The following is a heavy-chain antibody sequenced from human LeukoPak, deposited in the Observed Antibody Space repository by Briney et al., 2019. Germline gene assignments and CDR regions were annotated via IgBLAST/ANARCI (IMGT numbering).Heavy chain of an antibody. Sequence: PSETLSLTCAVYGGSFSGYYWSWIRQPPGKGLEWIGSIYHSGSTYYNPSLKSRVTISVDTSKNQFSLKLSSVTATDTAVYFCAPNRAGTYARPFNIWGKGKMVTAS. J-gene: IGHJ3*02. D-gene: IGHD1-26*01. CDR3: APNRAGTYARPFNI. CDR1: GGSFSGYY. V-gene: IGHV4-34*01. CDR2: IYHSGST.